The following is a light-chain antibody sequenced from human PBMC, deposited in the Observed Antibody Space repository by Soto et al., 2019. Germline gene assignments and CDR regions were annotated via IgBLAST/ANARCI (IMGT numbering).Light chain of an antibody. V-gene: IGLV2-14*01. Sequence: QSVLTQPASVSGSPGQSITISCTGTSSDVGGYNHVSWYQQHPGKGPKLLIYEVSHRPSGISDRFSATKSGITASLTISGLRAEDEADYFCSSYARTSNLAVFGGGTKLTVL. CDR3: SSYARTSNLAV. J-gene: IGLJ2*01. CDR1: SSDVGGYNH. CDR2: EVS.